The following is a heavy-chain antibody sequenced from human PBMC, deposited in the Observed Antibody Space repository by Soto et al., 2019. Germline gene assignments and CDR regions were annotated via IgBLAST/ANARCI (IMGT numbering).Heavy chain of an antibody. CDR3: ARIVGARLNDY. V-gene: IGHV3-11*03. CDR1: GFTFNDYY. J-gene: IGHJ4*02. D-gene: IGHD1-26*01. Sequence: PGGSLRLSCAASGFTFNDYYMTWFRQAPGKGLEWLSCISTTGSYTNYADSVKGRFTISRDNAENSLYLQMDSLRAEDTAVYYCARIVGARLNDYWGQGTLVTVSS. CDR2: ISTTGSYT.